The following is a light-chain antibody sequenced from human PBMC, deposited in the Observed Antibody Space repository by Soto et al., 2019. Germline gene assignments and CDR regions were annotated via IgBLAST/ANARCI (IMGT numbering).Light chain of an antibody. V-gene: IGKV1-39*01. CDR3: QQSYSTLWT. Sequence: DIQMTQSPSSLSASVGDRVTITCRASQSISSYLNWYQHKPGKAPKILIYAASSLQSGVPSRFSGCGSGTDFTRTISSLQPEDFATYYCQQSYSTLWTFGQGNNVEIK. J-gene: IGKJ1*01. CDR2: AAS. CDR1: QSISSY.